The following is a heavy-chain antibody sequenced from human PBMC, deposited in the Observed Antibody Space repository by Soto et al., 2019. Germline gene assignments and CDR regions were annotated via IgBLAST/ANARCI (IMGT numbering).Heavy chain of an antibody. CDR1: GFTFSSYA. J-gene: IGHJ6*02. V-gene: IGHV3-23*01. D-gene: IGHD6-19*01. CDR3: AKDLRAVAGLKTYYGMDV. Sequence: PGGSLRLSCAASGFTFSSYAMSWVRQAPGKGLEWVSAISGSGGSTYYADSVKGRFTISRDNSKNTLYLQMNSLRAEDTAVYYCAKDLRAVAGLKTYYGMDVWGQGTTVTVSS. CDR2: ISGSGGST.